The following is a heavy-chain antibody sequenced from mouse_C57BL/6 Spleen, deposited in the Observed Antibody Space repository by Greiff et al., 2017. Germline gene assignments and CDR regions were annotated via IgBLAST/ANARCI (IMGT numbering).Heavy chain of an antibody. CDR3: ARYYYGSSYRYAMDY. D-gene: IGHD1-1*01. CDR1: GYTFTSYW. J-gene: IGHJ4*01. CDR2: IDPSDSET. Sequence: VQLQQPGAELVRPGSSVKLSCKASGYTFTSYWMHWVKQRPIQGLEWIGNIDPSDSETHYNQKFKDKATLTVDKASSTAYMQLSSRTSEDSAVYYCARYYYGSSYRYAMDYWGQGTSVTVSS. V-gene: IGHV1-52*01.